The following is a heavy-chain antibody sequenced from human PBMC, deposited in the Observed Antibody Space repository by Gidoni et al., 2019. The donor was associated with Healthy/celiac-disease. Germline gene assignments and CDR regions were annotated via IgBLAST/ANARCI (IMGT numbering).Heavy chain of an antibody. V-gene: IGHV4-59*01. CDR3: ARDGGYCSGGSCYGGDWFDP. J-gene: IGHJ5*02. CDR2: IYYSGST. Sequence: QVQLQESGPGLVKPSETLSLTCTVSGGSISSYYWSWIRQPPGKGLEWIGYIYYSGSTNYNPSLKSRVTISVDTSKNQFSLKLSSGTAADTAVYYCARDGGYCSGGSCYGGDWFDPWGQGTLVTVSS. CDR1: GGSISSYY. D-gene: IGHD2-15*01.